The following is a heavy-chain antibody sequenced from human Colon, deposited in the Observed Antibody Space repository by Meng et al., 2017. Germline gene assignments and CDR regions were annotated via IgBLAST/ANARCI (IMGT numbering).Heavy chain of an antibody. D-gene: IGHD6-19*01. CDR1: GFTFSDSY. CDR2: SHGNTV. J-gene: IGHJ4*02. Sequence: VAAVVSGGGFVEPGGSLRLSCAASGFTFSDSYMNWIRQAPGKGLEWVSYSHGNTVYYADSVKGRFTISRDNAKNSLYLQMNSLRAGDTAVYYCARGWLANWGQGTLVTVSS. V-gene: IGHV3-11*01. CDR3: ARGWLAN.